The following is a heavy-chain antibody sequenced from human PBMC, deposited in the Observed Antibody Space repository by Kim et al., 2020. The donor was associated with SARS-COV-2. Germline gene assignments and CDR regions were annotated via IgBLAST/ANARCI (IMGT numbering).Heavy chain of an antibody. CDR3: AKRRSGNYYRNGMDV. D-gene: IGHD3-10*01. V-gene: IGHV3-23*01. J-gene: IGHJ6*02. CDR2: IAGSGNDI. CDR1: GFTFSTNT. Sequence: GGSLRLSCAASGFTFSTNTMSWVRQAPGKGPEWVSDIAGSGNDIYYGDTVKGRFTVSRDNFKNTLYLQMESLRADDTAVYYCAKRRSGNYYRNGMDVWGQGTTVTVSS.